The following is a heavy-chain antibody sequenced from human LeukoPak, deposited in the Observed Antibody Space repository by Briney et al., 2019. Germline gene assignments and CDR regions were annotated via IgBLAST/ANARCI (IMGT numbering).Heavy chain of an antibody. Sequence: AETLSLTCTVSGVSISSYYRSWVRQPPGKGLEWVGNIDYSGDTKYNPSLRRRGSILVDKCRNKFSLKLNSVTAADTAVYYCARNGPHYYDKSVYLDFWGQGTLVTVSS. J-gene: IGHJ4*02. V-gene: IGHV4-59*03. D-gene: IGHD3-22*01. CDR1: GVSISSYY. CDR3: ARNGPHYYDKSVYLDF. CDR2: IDYSGDT.